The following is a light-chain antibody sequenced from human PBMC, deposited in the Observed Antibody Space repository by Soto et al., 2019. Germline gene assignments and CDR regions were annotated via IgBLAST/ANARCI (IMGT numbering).Light chain of an antibody. V-gene: IGKV3-20*01. J-gene: IGKJ1*01. CDR1: QSVSSSY. CDR3: QQYGSSPT. CDR2: DVS. Sequence: EIVLTQSPGTLSLSPGERATLSCRSSQSVSSSYLAWYQQKPGQAPRLLIYDVSSIATGIPNRFSSSGSGTDIPLTISRLAPEDFAVYYCQQYGSSPTFGQGTKVEIK.